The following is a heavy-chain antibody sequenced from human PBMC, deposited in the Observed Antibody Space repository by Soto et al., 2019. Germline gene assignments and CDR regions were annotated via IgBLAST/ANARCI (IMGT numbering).Heavy chain of an antibody. D-gene: IGHD5-12*01. V-gene: IGHV3-48*03. CDR1: GFAFNSYE. J-gene: IGHJ3*01. CDR2: IKSGGNTK. Sequence: GGSRRLSCAASGFAFNSYEMDWVRQAPGKGLEWVANIKSGGNTKFYVDSVKGRFTISRDDAKNSLYLDMNSLRAEDTAVYYCVKEKSVMYSGYDAFDVWGQGTMVTVSS. CDR3: VKEKSVMYSGYDAFDV.